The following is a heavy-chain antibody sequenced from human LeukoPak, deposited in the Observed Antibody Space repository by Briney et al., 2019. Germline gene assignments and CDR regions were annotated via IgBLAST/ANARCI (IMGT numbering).Heavy chain of an antibody. V-gene: IGHV3-74*01. CDR1: GFTFSSYW. J-gene: IGHJ4*02. CDR3: AKDKAVTTKPYYFDY. CDR2: INSDGSST. D-gene: IGHD4-17*01. Sequence: GGSLRLSCAASGFTFSSYWMHWVRQAPGKGLVWVSRINSDGSSTSYADSVKGRFTISRDNSKNTLYLQMNSLRAEDTAVYYCAKDKAVTTKPYYFDYWGQGTLVTVSS.